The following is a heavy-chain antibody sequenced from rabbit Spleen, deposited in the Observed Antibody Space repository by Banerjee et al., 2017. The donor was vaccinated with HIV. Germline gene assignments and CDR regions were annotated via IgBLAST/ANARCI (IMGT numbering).Heavy chain of an antibody. Sequence: QSLEESGGDLVKPGASLTLTCTASGLDFSSSDWIYWVRQAPGKELEWIASIYPNNGVTYYANWAKGRFTISRTSSTTVTLQMTSLTAADTATYFCASDIYGHGGFSLWGQGTLVTVS. J-gene: IGHJ4*01. CDR3: ASDIYGHGGFSL. CDR2: IYPNNGVT. D-gene: IGHD6-1*01. CDR1: GLDFSSSDW. V-gene: IGHV1S40*01.